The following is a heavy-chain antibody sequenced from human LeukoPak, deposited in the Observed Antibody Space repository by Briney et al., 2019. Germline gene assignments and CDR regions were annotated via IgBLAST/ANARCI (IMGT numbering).Heavy chain of an antibody. Sequence: ASVKVSCKASGYTFTSYGISWVRQAPGQGPEWMGWISAYNGNTNYAQKLQGRVTMTTDTSTSTAYMELRSLRSDDTAVYYCARDYFRSQQKSIHLDYWGQGTLVTVSS. V-gene: IGHV1-18*01. CDR1: GYTFTSYG. D-gene: IGHD2-2*02. CDR2: ISAYNGNT. J-gene: IGHJ4*02. CDR3: ARDYFRSQQKSIHLDY.